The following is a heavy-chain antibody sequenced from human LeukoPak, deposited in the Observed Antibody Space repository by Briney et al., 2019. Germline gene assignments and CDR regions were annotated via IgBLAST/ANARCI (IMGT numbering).Heavy chain of an antibody. CDR3: ARDGGLGYCSGGSCYSSYYYYGMDV. J-gene: IGHJ6*02. D-gene: IGHD2-15*01. V-gene: IGHV3-48*03. CDR1: GFTFSSYE. CDR2: ISSSGSTI. Sequence: PGGSLRLSCAASGFTFSSYEMNWVRQAPGKGLEWVSYISSSGSTIYYADSVKGRFTISRDNAKNSLYLQMDSLRAEDTAVYYCARDGGLGYCSGGSCYSSYYYYGMDVWGRGTTVTASS.